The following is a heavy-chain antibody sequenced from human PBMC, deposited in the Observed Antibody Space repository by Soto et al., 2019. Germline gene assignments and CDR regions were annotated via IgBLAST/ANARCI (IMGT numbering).Heavy chain of an antibody. CDR1: GGSISSSSYY. V-gene: IGHV4-39*01. J-gene: IGHJ5*02. CDR3: ASPAGQDCSGGSCYGDNGFDP. CDR2: IYYSGST. Sequence: SETLSLTCTVSGGSISSSSYYWGWIRQPPGKGLEWIGSIYYSGSTYYNPSLKSRVTISVDTSKNQFSLKLSSVTAADTAVYYCASPAGQDCSGGSCYGDNGFDPWGQGTLVTVSS. D-gene: IGHD2-15*01.